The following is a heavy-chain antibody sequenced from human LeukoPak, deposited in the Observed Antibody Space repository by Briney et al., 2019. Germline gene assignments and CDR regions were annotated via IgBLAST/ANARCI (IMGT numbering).Heavy chain of an antibody. D-gene: IGHD3-22*01. CDR1: GFTFSSYG. Sequence: PGRSLRLSCAASGFTFSSYGMHWVHQAPGKGLEWVAVIWYDGSNKYYADSVKGRFTISRDNSKNTLYLQMNSLRAEDTAVYYCARDNGEQDYYDSSGYYYYYGMDVWGQGTTVTVSS. CDR2: IWYDGSNK. V-gene: IGHV3-33*01. CDR3: ARDNGEQDYYDSSGYYYYYGMDV. J-gene: IGHJ6*02.